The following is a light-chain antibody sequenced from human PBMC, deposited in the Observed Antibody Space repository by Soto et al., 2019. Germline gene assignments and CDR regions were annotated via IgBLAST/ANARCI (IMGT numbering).Light chain of an antibody. CDR1: QSVSSS. CDR3: QQRSNWPLT. CDR2: DAS. V-gene: IGKV3-11*01. Sequence: EIVLTQSPATLSLSPGERATLSCRASQSVSSSLAWYQQQPGQAPRHLIYDASNMATGIPARFSGSGSGTDFTLTISSLEPEDFAVYYCQQRSNWPLTFGVGTKVEIK. J-gene: IGKJ4*01.